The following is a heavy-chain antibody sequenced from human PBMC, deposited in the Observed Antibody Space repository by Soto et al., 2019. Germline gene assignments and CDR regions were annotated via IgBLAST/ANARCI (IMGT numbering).Heavy chain of an antibody. CDR3: ARASNLKILEWSNYYYYGMDV. J-gene: IGHJ6*02. CDR2: IIPIFGTA. CDR1: GGTFSSYA. D-gene: IGHD3-3*01. Sequence: QVQLVHSGAEVKKPGSSVKVSCKASGGTFSSYAISWVRQAPGQGLEWMGGIIPIFGTANYAQKFQGRVTITADKSTSTAYMELSSLRSEDTAVYYCARASNLKILEWSNYYYYGMDVWGQGTTVTVSS. V-gene: IGHV1-69*06.